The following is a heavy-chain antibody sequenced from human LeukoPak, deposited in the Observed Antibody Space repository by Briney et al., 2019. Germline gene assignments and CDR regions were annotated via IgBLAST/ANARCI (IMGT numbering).Heavy chain of an antibody. CDR1: GYSFTSYW. D-gene: IGHD7-27*01. CDR3: ARTPWGPRNAFDI. V-gene: IGHV5-51*01. J-gene: IGHJ3*02. CDR2: IYPADSDT. Sequence: GEPLKISWKGSGYSFTSYWIAWVRQMPGKGLEWMGIIYPADSDTRYSPSFQGQVTISADKSITTAYLQWSSLKASDTAMYYCARTPWGPRNAFDIWGQGTMVTVSS.